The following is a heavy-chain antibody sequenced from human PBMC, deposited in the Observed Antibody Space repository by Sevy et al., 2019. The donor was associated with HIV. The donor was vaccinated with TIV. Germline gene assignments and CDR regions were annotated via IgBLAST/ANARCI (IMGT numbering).Heavy chain of an antibody. CDR3: ARAPTDFWMRGMGL. V-gene: IGHV1-2*06. CDR1: GYAFTGYY. CDR2: INPISRGT. J-gene: IGHJ4*03. D-gene: IGHD3-3*01. Sequence: ASVKVSCKAFGYAFTGYYIHWVRQAPGQGLEWMGRINPISRGTDDSHKFQGRVTMTRDTSISTAYMDVISLRSDDTAVYYCARAPTDFWMRGMGLWGQGTVVTVSS.